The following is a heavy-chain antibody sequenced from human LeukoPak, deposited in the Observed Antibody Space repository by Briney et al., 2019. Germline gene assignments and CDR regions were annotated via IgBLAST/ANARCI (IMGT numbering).Heavy chain of an antibody. CDR2: ISSSGSSI. D-gene: IGHD3-10*01. Sequence: GGSLRLSCAASGFSFSDYYMSWIRQAPGKGLEWVSSISSSGSSIYYADSVKGRFTISRDNAKNSLYLQMNSLRAEDTAVYYCARDLTVTMVRGAHDYWGQGTLVTVSS. J-gene: IGHJ4*02. CDR1: GFSFSDYY. V-gene: IGHV3-11*04. CDR3: ARDLTVTMVRGAHDY.